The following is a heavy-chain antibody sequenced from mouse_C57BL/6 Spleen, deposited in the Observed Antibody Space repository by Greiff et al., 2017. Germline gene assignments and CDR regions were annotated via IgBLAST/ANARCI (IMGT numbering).Heavy chain of an antibody. CDR2: IDPANGNT. V-gene: IGHV14-3*01. Sequence: DVKLQESVAELVRPGASVKLSCTASGFNIKNTYMHWVKQRPEQGLEWIGRIDPANGNTKYAPKFQGKATITADTSSNTAYLQLSSLTSEDTAIYYCARPPTCYGSSYCWYFEVWGTGTTVTVSS. CDR3: ARPPTCYGSSYCWYFEV. D-gene: IGHD1-1*01. J-gene: IGHJ1*03. CDR1: GFNIKNTY.